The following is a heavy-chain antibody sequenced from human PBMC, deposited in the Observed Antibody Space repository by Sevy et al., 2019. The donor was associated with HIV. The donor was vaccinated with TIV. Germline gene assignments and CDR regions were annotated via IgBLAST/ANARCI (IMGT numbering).Heavy chain of an antibody. D-gene: IGHD6-13*01. J-gene: IGHJ6*02. CDR2: ISYDGSNK. Sequence: GSLRLSCAASGFTFSSYAMHWVRQAPGKGLEWVAVISYDGSNKYYADSVKGRFTISRDNSKNTLYLQMNSLRAEDTAVYYCARADGYSSSWSLYYYYYGMDVWGQGTTVTVSS. CDR3: ARADGYSSSWSLYYYYYGMDV. V-gene: IGHV3-30-3*01. CDR1: GFTFSSYA.